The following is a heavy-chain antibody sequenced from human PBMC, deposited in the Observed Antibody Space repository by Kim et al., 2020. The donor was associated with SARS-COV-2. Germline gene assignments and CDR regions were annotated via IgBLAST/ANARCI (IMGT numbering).Heavy chain of an antibody. V-gene: IGHV4-39*01. Sequence: TYYNPSPTSRVTISVDTSKNQFSLKLSSVTAADTAVYYCARRLWDAFDIWGQGTMVTVSS. D-gene: IGHD3-10*01. CDR3: ARRLWDAFDI. CDR2: T. J-gene: IGHJ3*02.